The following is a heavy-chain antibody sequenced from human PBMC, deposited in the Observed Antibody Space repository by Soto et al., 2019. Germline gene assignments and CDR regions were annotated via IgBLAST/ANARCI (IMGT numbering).Heavy chain of an antibody. J-gene: IGHJ3*02. Sequence: ASVKVSCKASGYTFTSYGISWVRQAPGQGLEWMGWISAYNGNTNYAQKLQGRVTMTTDTSTSTAYMELRSLRSDDTAVYYCAKVHRGVVVVIGRSDAFDIWGQGTMVTVSS. V-gene: IGHV1-18*01. D-gene: IGHD3-22*01. CDR3: AKVHRGVVVVIGRSDAFDI. CDR1: GYTFTSYG. CDR2: ISAYNGNT.